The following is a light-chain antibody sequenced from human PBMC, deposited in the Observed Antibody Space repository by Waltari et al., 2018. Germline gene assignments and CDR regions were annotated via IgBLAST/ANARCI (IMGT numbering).Light chain of an antibody. V-gene: IGKV1-39*01. CDR3: QQSYSTFTWT. CDR1: QSISNY. Sequence: DIQMTQSPSSLSASVGDRVTITCRASQSISNYLNWYQQKPGKAPKLLIYAASSLQSGVPSRFSGSGSGTDFTLTISSLQPEDFATYYCQQSYSTFTWTFGQGTKVEIK. CDR2: AAS. J-gene: IGKJ1*01.